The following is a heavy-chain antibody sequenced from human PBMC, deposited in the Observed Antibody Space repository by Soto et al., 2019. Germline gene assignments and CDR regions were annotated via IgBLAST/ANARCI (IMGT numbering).Heavy chain of an antibody. V-gene: IGHV3-66*04. CDR3: ARHGYSYGGGYFDY. CDR2: IYSGGSA. J-gene: IGHJ4*02. CDR1: GFTVSSNY. D-gene: IGHD5-18*01. Sequence: EVQLVESGGGLVQPGGSLRLSCAASGFTVSSNYMSWVRQAPGKGLEWVSVIYSGGSAYYADSVKGRFTISRDNSKNTLYIPMNSLRAEDTAVYYCARHGYSYGGGYFDYWGQGTLVTVSS.